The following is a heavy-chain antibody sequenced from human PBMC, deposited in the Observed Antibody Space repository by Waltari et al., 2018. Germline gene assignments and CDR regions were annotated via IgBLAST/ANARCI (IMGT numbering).Heavy chain of an antibody. CDR1: GFTFRSYS. J-gene: IGHJ6*04. CDR2: ISGSSLTI. D-gene: IGHD2-15*01. CDR3: ARDVGYCGGGSCPAMDV. V-gene: IGHV3-48*04. Sequence: EVQLVESGGGLAQPGGSLRLSCAASGFTFRSYSMNWVRQAPGKGLEWLSYISGSSLTIYYADSVKCRFTISRDNAENSVYLQMNSLRAEDTAVYYCARDVGYCGGGSCPAMDVWGKGTTVTISS.